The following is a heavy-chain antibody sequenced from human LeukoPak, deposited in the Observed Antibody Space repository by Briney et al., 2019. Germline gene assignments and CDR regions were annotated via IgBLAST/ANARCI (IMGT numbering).Heavy chain of an antibody. CDR1: AYSISNDNY. Sequence: PSETPSLTCTVSAYSISNDNYWVWIRQSPGKGLEWIGSIYHSGTAYYNPSLKSRVTISVDTSKNQFSLKLSSVTATDTAVYYCAKEVARRTGGFDPWGQGTLVTVSS. CDR2: IYHSGTA. V-gene: IGHV4-38-2*02. J-gene: IGHJ5*02. CDR3: AKEVARRTGGFDP. D-gene: IGHD3/OR15-3a*01.